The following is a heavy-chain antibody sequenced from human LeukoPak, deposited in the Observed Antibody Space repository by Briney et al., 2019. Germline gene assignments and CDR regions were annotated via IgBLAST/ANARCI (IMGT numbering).Heavy chain of an antibody. Sequence: GESLKISCAASGCTFNSYGMHWVRQAPGTGLEWVAVILYDGSKNDYADSVEGRFTISRDNSKNTLYLQMNSLRAEDTAVYYCARTPTDCGGDCYNVFNLWGQGTMVTVSS. J-gene: IGHJ3*01. CDR3: ARTPTDCGGDCYNVFNL. V-gene: IGHV3-33*05. CDR1: GCTFNSYG. CDR2: ILYDGSKN. D-gene: IGHD2-21*02.